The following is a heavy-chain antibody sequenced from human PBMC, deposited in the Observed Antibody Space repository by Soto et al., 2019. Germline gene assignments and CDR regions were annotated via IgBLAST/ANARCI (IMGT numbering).Heavy chain of an antibody. Sequence: GGSLRLSCAASGFTFSGYWMSWVRQXPGKGLEWVSSISGSGDSAYYADSVKGRFTISRDNSKNTLYLQINSLRADDTAVYYCAKERSDHRITAAAIDYWGQGARVTVSS. D-gene: IGHD6-25*01. CDR1: GFTFSGYW. V-gene: IGHV3-23*01. J-gene: IGHJ4*02. CDR3: AKERSDHRITAAAIDY. CDR2: ISGSGDSA.